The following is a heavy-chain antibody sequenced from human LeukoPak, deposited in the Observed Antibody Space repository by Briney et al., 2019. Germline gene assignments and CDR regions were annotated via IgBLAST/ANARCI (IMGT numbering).Heavy chain of an antibody. Sequence: GGSLRLSCAASGFTFSSYAMHWVRQAPGKGLEYVSAISASGGSTYYADSVKGRITVSRDNSKNTLNLLLGSLRAEDMAVYYCARAPHYYGSAKYYFDYWGQGTLVTVSS. D-gene: IGHD3-10*01. J-gene: IGHJ4*02. V-gene: IGHV3-64*02. CDR2: ISASGGST. CDR1: GFTFSSYA. CDR3: ARAPHYYGSAKYYFDY.